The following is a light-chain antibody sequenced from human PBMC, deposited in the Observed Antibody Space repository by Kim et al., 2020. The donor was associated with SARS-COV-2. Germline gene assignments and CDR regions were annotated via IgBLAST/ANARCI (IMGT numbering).Light chain of an antibody. Sequence: PASISCRSSQILVYSDGNTYLYWFHQRPGQSPRRLIYKVSNRDSGVPDRFSGSGSGTDFTLQISRVEAEDVGIYYCMQGTHWPFTFGPGTKVDIK. V-gene: IGKV2-30*01. J-gene: IGKJ3*01. CDR3: MQGTHWPFT. CDR1: QILVYSDGNTY. CDR2: KVS.